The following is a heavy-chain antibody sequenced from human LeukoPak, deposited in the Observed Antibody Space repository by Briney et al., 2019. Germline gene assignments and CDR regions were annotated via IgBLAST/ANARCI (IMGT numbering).Heavy chain of an antibody. Sequence: SETLSLTCTVSGGSISSYYWSWIRQPPGKGLEWIGYIYYSGSTNYNPSLKSRVTISVDTSKNQFSLKLSSVTAADTAVYYCARHRYYYGSGSYSYNWFDPWGQGTLVTVSS. V-gene: IGHV4-59*08. CDR2: IYYSGST. CDR1: GGSISSYY. D-gene: IGHD3-10*01. J-gene: IGHJ5*02. CDR3: ARHRYYYGSGSYSYNWFDP.